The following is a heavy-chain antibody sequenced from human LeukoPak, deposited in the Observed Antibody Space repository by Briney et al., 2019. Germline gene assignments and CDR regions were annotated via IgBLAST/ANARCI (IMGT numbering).Heavy chain of an antibody. D-gene: IGHD1-1*01. J-gene: IGHJ5*02. CDR1: GASISSITYS. Sequence: SETLPLTCTVSGASISSITYSWGWIRQPPGKGLQWIGSSYYSGSTDYNPSLKSRVSIFVDTSKNQLSLYLSSVTAADTAVYYCAREGTSGTHLNWFDPWGQGTLVTVSS. V-gene: IGHV4-39*02. CDR3: AREGTSGTHLNWFDP. CDR2: SYYSGST.